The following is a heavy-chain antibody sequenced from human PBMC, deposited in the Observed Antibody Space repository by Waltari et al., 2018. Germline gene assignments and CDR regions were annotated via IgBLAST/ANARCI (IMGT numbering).Heavy chain of an antibody. J-gene: IGHJ3*02. CDR2: IKQDGSEK. Sequence: EVQLVESGGGLVQPGGSLRLSCTASGFTFSSYWMSWVRQAPGKGLEWVANIKQDGSEKYYVDSVKGLFTISRDNAKNSLYLQMNSLRAEDTAVYYCARFRGSFHDAFDIWGQGTMVTVSS. CDR3: ARFRGSFHDAFDI. V-gene: IGHV3-7*03. D-gene: IGHD1-26*01. CDR1: GFTFSSYW.